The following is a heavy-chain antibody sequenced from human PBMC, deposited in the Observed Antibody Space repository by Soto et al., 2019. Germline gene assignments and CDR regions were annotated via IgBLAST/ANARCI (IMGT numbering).Heavy chain of an antibody. V-gene: IGHV3-30-3*01. D-gene: IGHD1-26*01. CDR3: ARVQKGAGQRRMTWGDY. J-gene: IGHJ4*02. CDR1: GFTFSSYA. CDR2: LSYDGSNK. Sequence: QVKLVESGGGVVQPGRSLRLSCAASGFTFSSYAMHWVRQAPGKGLERVAGLSYDGSNKYYADSVKGRFTISRDSSKNAVYLKMNSLRAEGTAVYYCARVQKGAGQRRMTWGDYWGQGTLVTVSS.